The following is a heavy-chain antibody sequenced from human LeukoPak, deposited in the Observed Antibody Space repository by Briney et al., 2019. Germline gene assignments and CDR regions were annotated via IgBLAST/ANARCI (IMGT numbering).Heavy chain of an antibody. D-gene: IGHD3-10*01. CDR3: ARAGPRVRGYFDY. V-gene: IGHV4-34*01. Sequence: SETLSLTCAVYGGSFSGYYWSWIRQPPGKGLEWIGEINHSGSTNYNPSLKSRVTIPVDTSKNQFSLKLSSVTAADTAVYYCARAGPRVRGYFDYWGQGTLVTVSS. CDR2: INHSGST. CDR1: GGSFSGYY. J-gene: IGHJ4*02.